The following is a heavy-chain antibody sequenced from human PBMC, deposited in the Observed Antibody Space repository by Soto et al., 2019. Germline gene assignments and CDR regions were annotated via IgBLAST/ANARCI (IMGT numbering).Heavy chain of an antibody. CDR3: ARRVYYYDSSGYYYDY. CDR1: GGSISSYY. V-gene: IGHV4-59*01. D-gene: IGHD3-22*01. CDR2: IYYSGST. J-gene: IGHJ4*02. Sequence: SETLSLTCTVSGGSISSYYWSWIRQPPGKGLEWIGYIYYSGSTNYNPSLKSRVTISVDTSKNQFSLKLSSVTAADTAVYYCARRVYYYDSSGYYYDYWGQGTLVTVSS.